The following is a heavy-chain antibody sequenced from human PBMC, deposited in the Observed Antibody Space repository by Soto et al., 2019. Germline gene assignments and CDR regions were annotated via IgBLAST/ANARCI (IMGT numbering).Heavy chain of an antibody. CDR2: ISYGGST. V-gene: IGHV4-31*03. Sequence: QVQLQESGPGLVKPSQTLSLTCTVSGGSINSGGYCWSWIRQHPGKGLDWIGCISYGGSTSYNPSMKSRVTISVDTSKNPFSLKLTSVTAADTAVSYCSRGILVWGQGALITVSS. J-gene: IGHJ4*02. CDR3: SRGILV. D-gene: IGHD5-18*01. CDR1: GGSINSGGYC.